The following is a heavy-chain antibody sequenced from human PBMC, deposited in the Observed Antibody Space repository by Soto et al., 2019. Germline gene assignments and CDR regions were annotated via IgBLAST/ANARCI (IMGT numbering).Heavy chain of an antibody. J-gene: IGHJ4*02. CDR2: IYSGGST. D-gene: IGHD5-12*01. V-gene: IGHV3-66*01. Sequence: PGGSLRLSCAASGFTVSSNYMSWVRQAPGKGLEWVSVIYSGGSTYYADSVKGRFTISRDNSKNTLYLQMNSLRAEDTAVYYCARGDREYSGYDPYPSFFDYWGQGTLVTVSS. CDR1: GFTVSSNY. CDR3: ARGDREYSGYDPYPSFFDY.